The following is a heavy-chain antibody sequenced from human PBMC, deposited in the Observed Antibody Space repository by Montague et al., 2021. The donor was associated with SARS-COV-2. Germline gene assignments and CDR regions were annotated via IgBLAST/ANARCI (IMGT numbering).Heavy chain of an antibody. CDR3: ARVFPRWLQLDPYFDY. D-gene: IGHD5-24*01. V-gene: IGHV4-59*01. CDR2: IYYSGST. CDR1: GGSISSYY. J-gene: IGHJ4*02. Sequence: SETLSLTCTVSGGSISSYYWSWIRQPPGKGLEWIGYIYYSGSTNYNPSLKGRVTISADTSKNQFSLKLSSVTAADTAVYYCARVFPRWLQLDPYFDYWGQGTLVTVSS.